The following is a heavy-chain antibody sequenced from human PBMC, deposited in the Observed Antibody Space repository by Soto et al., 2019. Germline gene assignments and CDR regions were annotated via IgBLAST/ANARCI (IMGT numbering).Heavy chain of an antibody. Sequence: EVQLVESGGGLVQSGGSLRLSCVASGFTFSNYWMYWVRQAPGEGLVWVSRINNDGSVSSYADSVKGRLTISRDNVKNTLYLQMASLRCEDTAVYYCARGDCVGGTCYSLAGTFYYYMDVWGKGTTVTV. V-gene: IGHV3-74*01. CDR3: ARGDCVGGTCYSLAGTFYYYMDV. CDR2: INNDGSVS. J-gene: IGHJ6*03. D-gene: IGHD2-15*01. CDR1: GFTFSNYW.